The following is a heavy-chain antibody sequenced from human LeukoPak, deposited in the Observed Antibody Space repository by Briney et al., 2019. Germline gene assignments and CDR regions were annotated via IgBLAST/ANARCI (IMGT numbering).Heavy chain of an antibody. CDR2: ISSSSSYI. CDR1: VFSFSSYS. CDR3: AREFCSGGSCYWAFDY. Sequence: GGSLRLSCAASVFSFSSYSMNGVRQAPGKGLEWVSSISSSSSYIYFADSMKGRFTISRDDAKNSLYLQMNSLRAEDTAVYYCAREFCSGGSCYWAFDYWGPGTQVTVSS. D-gene: IGHD2-15*01. J-gene: IGHJ4*02. V-gene: IGHV3-21*01.